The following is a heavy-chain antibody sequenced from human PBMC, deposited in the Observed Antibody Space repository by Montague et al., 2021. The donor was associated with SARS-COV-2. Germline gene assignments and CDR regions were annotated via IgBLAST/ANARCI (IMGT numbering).Heavy chain of an antibody. D-gene: IGHD3-22*01. J-gene: IGHJ3*02. CDR3: ASPEYYYDSSGSEAFDI. V-gene: IGHV4-39*01. Sequence: SETLSLTCTVSGGSISSSSYYWGWIRQPPGKGLEWIGSIYYSGSTYYNPSLKSRVTISVDTSKNQFSLKLSSVTAADTAVYYCASPEYYYDSSGSEAFDIWGQGTMVTVSS. CDR2: IYYSGST. CDR1: GGSISSSSYY.